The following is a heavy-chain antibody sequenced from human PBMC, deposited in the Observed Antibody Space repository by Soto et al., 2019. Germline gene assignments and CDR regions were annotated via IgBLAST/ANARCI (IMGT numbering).Heavy chain of an antibody. Sequence: GGSLRLSCAASGFTFSSYAMSWVRQAPGKGLEWVSAISGSGGSTYYADSVKGRFTISRDNSKNTLYLQMNSLRAEDTAVYYCAKFGRMMAGTYYYYGMDVWGQGTTVTVSS. D-gene: IGHD6-19*01. CDR3: AKFGRMMAGTYYYYGMDV. J-gene: IGHJ6*02. CDR2: ISGSGGST. V-gene: IGHV3-23*01. CDR1: GFTFSSYA.